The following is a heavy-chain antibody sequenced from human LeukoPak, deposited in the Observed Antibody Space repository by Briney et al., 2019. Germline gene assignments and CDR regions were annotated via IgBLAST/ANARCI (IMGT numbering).Heavy chain of an antibody. J-gene: IGHJ6*03. V-gene: IGHV3-7*01. CDR2: IKQDGSEK. Sequence: AGGSLRLSCAASGFTFSSYWMSWVRQAPGKGLEWVANIKQDGSEKYYVDSVKGRFTISRDNAKNSLYLQMNSLRAEDTAVYYCARGSGKRKGYYYYMDVWGKGTTVTVSS. CDR3: ARGSGKRKGYYYYMDV. D-gene: IGHD3-10*01. CDR1: GFTFSSYW.